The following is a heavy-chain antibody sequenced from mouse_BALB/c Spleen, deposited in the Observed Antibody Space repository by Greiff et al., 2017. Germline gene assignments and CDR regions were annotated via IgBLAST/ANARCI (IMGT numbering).Heavy chain of an antibody. CDR1: GYTFTDYW. J-gene: IGHJ1*01. CDR3: ARGYYGSSRGYWYFDV. D-gene: IGHD1-1*01. Sequence: QVQLQQPGAELVMPGASVKMSCKASGYTFTDYWMHWVKQRPGQGLEWIGAIDTSDSYTSYNQKFKGKATLTVDESSSTAYMQLSSLTSEDSAVYYCARGYYGSSRGYWYFDVWGAGTTVTVSS. V-gene: IGHV1-69*01. CDR2: IDTSDSYT.